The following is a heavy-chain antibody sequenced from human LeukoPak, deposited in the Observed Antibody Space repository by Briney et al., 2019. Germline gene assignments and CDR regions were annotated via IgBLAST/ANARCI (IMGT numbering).Heavy chain of an antibody. V-gene: IGHV4-30-4*01. J-gene: IGHJ5*02. CDR1: GGSISSGDYY. Sequence: SETLSLTCTVSGGSISSGDYYWSWIRQPPGKGLEWIGYIYYSGSTYYNPSLKSRVTISVDTSKNQFSLKLSSVTAADTAVYYCARYTTYYYDSSGYSFLGFDPWGQGTLVTVSS. CDR3: ARYTTYYYDSSGYSFLGFDP. CDR2: IYYSGST. D-gene: IGHD3-22*01.